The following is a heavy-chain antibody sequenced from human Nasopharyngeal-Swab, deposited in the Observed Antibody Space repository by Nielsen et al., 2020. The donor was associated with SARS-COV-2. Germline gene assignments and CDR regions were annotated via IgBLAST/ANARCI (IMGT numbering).Heavy chain of an antibody. D-gene: IGHD5-24*01. V-gene: IGHV1-69*06. CDR3: ARSRDGYNSPFDY. Sequence: WVRQAPGQGLGWMGGIIPIFGTANYAQKFQGRVTITADKSTSTAYMELSSLRSEDTAVYYCARSRDGYNSPFDYWGQGTLVTVSS. CDR2: IIPIFGTA. J-gene: IGHJ4*02.